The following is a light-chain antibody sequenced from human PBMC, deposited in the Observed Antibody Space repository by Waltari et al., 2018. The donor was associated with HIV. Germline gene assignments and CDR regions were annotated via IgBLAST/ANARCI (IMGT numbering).Light chain of an antibody. Sequence: DIVMTQSPDSLAVSLGERATINCKSSQSVLYPSNNKNYLAWYQQKPGQPPKLLIYWASTRGSGVPDRFSGSGSGTDFSLTISSLQPEDFATYFCQQSYSIPYTFGQRTTLEI. CDR1: QSVLYPSNNKNY. J-gene: IGKJ2*01. CDR2: WAS. V-gene: IGKV4-1*01. CDR3: QQSYSIPYT.